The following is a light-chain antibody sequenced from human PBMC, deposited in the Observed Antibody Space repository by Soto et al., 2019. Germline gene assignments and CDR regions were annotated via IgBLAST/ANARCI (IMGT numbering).Light chain of an antibody. J-gene: IGKJ1*01. CDR1: QSVSSN. V-gene: IGKV3-11*01. Sequence: EIVLTQSPATLSLSPGERATLSCRASQSVSSNLAWYQQKPGQAPRLLIYHASNRATGIPARFSGRGSGTDFTLTISSLEAEDSAVYYCQQRSNWPPTWTLGQGTKVDIK. CDR3: QQRSNWPPTWT. CDR2: HAS.